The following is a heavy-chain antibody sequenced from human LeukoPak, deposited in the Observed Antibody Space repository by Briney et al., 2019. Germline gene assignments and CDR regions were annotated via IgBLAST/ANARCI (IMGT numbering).Heavy chain of an antibody. CDR3: ATHRLSYDILTGYRNYFDY. V-gene: IGHV3-23*01. J-gene: IGHJ4*02. D-gene: IGHD3-9*01. CDR1: GFTFSSYA. CDR2: ISGSGGST. Sequence: GGSLRLSCAASGFTFSSYAMSWVRQAPGKGLEWVSAISGSGGSTYYADSVKGRFTISRDNSKNTLYLQMNGLRAEDTAVYYCATHRLSYDILTGYRNYFDYWGQGTLVTVSS.